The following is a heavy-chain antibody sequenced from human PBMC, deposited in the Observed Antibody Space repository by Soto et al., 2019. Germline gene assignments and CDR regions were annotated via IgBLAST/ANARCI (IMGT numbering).Heavy chain of an antibody. CDR1: GYTFTSYG. Sequence: ASVKVSCKASGYTFTSYGISWVRQAPGQGLEWTGWISGYNGNTNYAQKFQGRVTMTTDTSTSTAYMELRSLRSDDTAMYYRARDTRLYCSSSSCYPNCFDPWGQGTLVTVSS. V-gene: IGHV1-18*01. CDR3: ARDTRLYCSSSSCYPNCFDP. CDR2: ISGYNGNT. D-gene: IGHD2-2*01. J-gene: IGHJ5*02.